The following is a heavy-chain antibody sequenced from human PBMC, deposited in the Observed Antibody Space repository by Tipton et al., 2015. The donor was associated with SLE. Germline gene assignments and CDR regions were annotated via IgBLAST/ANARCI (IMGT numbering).Heavy chain of an antibody. CDR3: ARSHSSGRDYYYYMDV. Sequence: TLSLTCTVSGASISNYYWGWIRQPPGKGLEWIGYINHSGTTNYNPSLKSRVTISIDTSKNQFSLKLSSVTAADTAVYYCARSHSSGRDYYYYMDVWGNGTTVTVSS. CDR2: INHSGTT. V-gene: IGHV4-59*01. J-gene: IGHJ6*03. D-gene: IGHD6-19*01. CDR1: GASISNYY.